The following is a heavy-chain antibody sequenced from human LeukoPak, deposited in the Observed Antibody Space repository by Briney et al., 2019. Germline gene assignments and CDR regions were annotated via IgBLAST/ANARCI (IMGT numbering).Heavy chain of an antibody. Sequence: GGSLRLSCAASGFIFSSYSMNWVRQAPGKGLEWVSFISSRSSSTYYADSVKGRSTISRDNAKNLLYLQMNNLRAEDTAVYYCARDLGYCTNGVCHTRFDYWGQGTLVAVSS. V-gene: IGHV3-21*06. CDR3: ARDLGYCTNGVCHTRFDY. D-gene: IGHD2-8*01. J-gene: IGHJ4*02. CDR1: GFIFSSYS. CDR2: ISSRSSST.